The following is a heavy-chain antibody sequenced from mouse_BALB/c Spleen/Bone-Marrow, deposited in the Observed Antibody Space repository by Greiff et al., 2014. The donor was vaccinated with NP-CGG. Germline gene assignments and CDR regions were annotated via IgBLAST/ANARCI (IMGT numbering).Heavy chain of an antibody. Sequence: EVMLVESGAELVKPGASVKLSCTASGFNIKDTYMHWVKQRPEQGLEWIGRIDPANGNTKYGPKFQGKATITADTSSNTAYLQLSSLTSEDTAVYYCASYYYGSSSFAYWGQGTLVTVSA. CDR2: IDPANGNT. V-gene: IGHV14-3*02. J-gene: IGHJ3*01. D-gene: IGHD1-1*01. CDR3: ASYYYGSSSFAY. CDR1: GFNIKDTY.